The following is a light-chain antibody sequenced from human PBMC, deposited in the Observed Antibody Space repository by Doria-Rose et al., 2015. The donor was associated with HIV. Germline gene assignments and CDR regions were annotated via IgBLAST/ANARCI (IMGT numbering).Light chain of an antibody. Sequence: TQSPESLGMSQGERATPNCKSNQSLLYTSKNYLAWYQQKPGQPPKLLIYWASTRQSGVPARFSGSGSGTDFTLTISSLEAEDVAVYYCQQYYDTPSFGPGTTVDIK. J-gene: IGKJ3*01. V-gene: IGKV4-1*01. CDR3: QQYYDTPS. CDR1: QSLLYTSKNY. CDR2: WAS.